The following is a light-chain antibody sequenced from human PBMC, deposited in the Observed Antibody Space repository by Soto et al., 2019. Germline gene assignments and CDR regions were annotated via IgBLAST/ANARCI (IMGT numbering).Light chain of an antibody. CDR1: QSVSSK. CDR2: GVS. Sequence: EIVMTQSPATLSVSPGEIATLSFSASQSVSSKLAWFQQKPGQAPSLLIYGVSTRATGVPVRFSGSGPGTEFTLTVNSLQSEDFAVYYCQQYNNWPHTFGQGTKVDIK. V-gene: IGKV3-15*01. CDR3: QQYNNWPHT. J-gene: IGKJ2*01.